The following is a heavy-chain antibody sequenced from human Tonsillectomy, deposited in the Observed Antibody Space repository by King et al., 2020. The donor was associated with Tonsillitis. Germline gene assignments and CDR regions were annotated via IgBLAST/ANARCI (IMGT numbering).Heavy chain of an antibody. J-gene: IGHJ4*02. V-gene: IGHV4-34*01. CDR2: INHRGST. Sequence: VQLQQWGAGLLKPSETLSLTCAVYGGSFSGYYWSWIRQPPGKGLEWIGEINHRGSTSYNLSLESRVTISVDTSKNQFSLKLSSVTAADTAVYYCARTRYYYDSSGFLYWGQGTLVTVSS. D-gene: IGHD3-22*01. CDR3: ARTRYYYDSSGFLY. CDR1: GGSFSGYY.